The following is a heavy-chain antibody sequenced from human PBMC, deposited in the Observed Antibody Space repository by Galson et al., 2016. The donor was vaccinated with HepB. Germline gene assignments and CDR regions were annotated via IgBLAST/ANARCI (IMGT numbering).Heavy chain of an antibody. J-gene: IGHJ4*02. D-gene: IGHD4-23*01. V-gene: IGHV3-23*01. CDR3: AKTLYGGNSD. CDR2: ISGSGGTT. CDR1: GFTFSSCA. Sequence: SLRLSCAASGFTFSSCAMHWVRQAPGKGLECVSGISGSGGTTSYADSVKGRFTISRDNSKNTLFLQMNSLRAEDTAVYYCAKTLYGGNSDWGQGTLVTVSS.